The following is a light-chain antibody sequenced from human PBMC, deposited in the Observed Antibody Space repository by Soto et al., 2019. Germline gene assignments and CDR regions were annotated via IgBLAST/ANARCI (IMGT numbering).Light chain of an antibody. V-gene: IGKV1-39*01. CDR3: QQSYNTPRT. Sequence: DLQMTQSPISLSASIGDRVTVTCRASQDISNFLNWYQQNPGKALKLLIYAASSLESGVPSRFSGNCSRTDFTLTISSLQPEDFATYYCQQSYNTPRTFCQGTKVEIK. CDR2: AAS. J-gene: IGKJ1*01. CDR1: QDISNF.